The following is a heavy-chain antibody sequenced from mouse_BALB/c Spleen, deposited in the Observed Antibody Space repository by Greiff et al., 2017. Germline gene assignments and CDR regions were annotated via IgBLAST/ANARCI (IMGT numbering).Heavy chain of an antibody. Sequence: VQLKESGAELVKPGASVKLSCTASGFNIKDTYMHWVKQRPEQGLEWIGRIDPENGNTKYDPKFQGKATITADTSSIPAYLQLSSLTSEDTAVYYCAHYGSSSWYFDVWGAGTTVTVSS. J-gene: IGHJ1*01. D-gene: IGHD1-1*01. CDR3: AHYGSSSWYFDV. V-gene: IGHV14-3*02. CDR1: GFNIKDTY. CDR2: IDPENGNT.